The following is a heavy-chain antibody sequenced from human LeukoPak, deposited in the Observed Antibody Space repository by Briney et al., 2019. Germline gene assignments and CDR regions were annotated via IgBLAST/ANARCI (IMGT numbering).Heavy chain of an antibody. CDR1: GFTFSSYW. V-gene: IGHV3-7*01. D-gene: IGHD6-19*01. CDR2: IKQDGSEK. CDR3: ARDLLIAVATDDY. Sequence: PGGSLRLSCAASGFTFSSYWMCWVRQAPGKGLEWVANIKQDGSEKYYVDSVKGRFTTSRDNAKNSLYLQMNSLRAEDTAVYYCARDLLIAVATDDYWGQGTLVTVSS. J-gene: IGHJ4*02.